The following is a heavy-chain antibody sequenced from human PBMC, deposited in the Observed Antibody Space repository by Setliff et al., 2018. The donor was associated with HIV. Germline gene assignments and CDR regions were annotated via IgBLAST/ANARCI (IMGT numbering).Heavy chain of an antibody. D-gene: IGHD3-16*01. Sequence: SETLSLTCTVSGGSINSYFWSWIRQPPGKGLEWIAYIYYTGSTNYNPSLKSRVTISLDTSKNQFSLNVNSVTAADTAVYYCAGAPSRGGFDYWGQGTLVTVSS. CDR1: GGSINSYF. CDR2: IYYTGST. J-gene: IGHJ4*02. V-gene: IGHV4-59*01. CDR3: AGAPSRGGFDY.